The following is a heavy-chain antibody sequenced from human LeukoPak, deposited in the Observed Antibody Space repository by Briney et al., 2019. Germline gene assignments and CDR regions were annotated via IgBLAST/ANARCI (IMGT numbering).Heavy chain of an antibody. J-gene: IGHJ4*02. CDR1: GFTFSSYS. CDR3: ARGPSGYHNT. CDR2: ISAASSTI. D-gene: IGHD5-12*01. Sequence: GGSLRLSCAASGFTFSSYSMNWVRQAPGRGLEWLSYISAASSTIYYADSVKGRFTISRDNDKNLVYLQMNSLRVEDTAVYYCARGPSGYHNTGGQGTLVTVSS. V-gene: IGHV3-48*01.